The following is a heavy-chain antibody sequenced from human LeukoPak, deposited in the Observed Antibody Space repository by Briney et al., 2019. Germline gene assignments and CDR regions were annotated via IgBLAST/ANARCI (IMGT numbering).Heavy chain of an antibody. D-gene: IGHD6-13*01. CDR2: IYPGDSDT. CDR1: GYSFTSYW. V-gene: IGHV5-51*01. CDR3: ARQSLAAAGNNWFDP. Sequence: GESLKISCKGSGYSFTSYWIGWVRQMPGKGLEWMGIIYPGDSDTRYSTSFQGQVTISADKSISTAYLQWSSLKASDTAMYYCARQSLAAAGNNWFDPWGQGTLVTVSS. J-gene: IGHJ5*02.